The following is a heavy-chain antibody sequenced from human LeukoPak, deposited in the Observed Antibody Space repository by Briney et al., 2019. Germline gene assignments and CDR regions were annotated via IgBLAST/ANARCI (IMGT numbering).Heavy chain of an antibody. Sequence: PGGSLRLSCAASGFTFSSYWMHWVRQAPGKGLVWVSRINSDGSSTSYADSVKGRFTISRDNAKNTLYLQMNSLRAEDTAVYYCARVSYGSGSSQTRWATDNGFDPWGQGTLVTVSS. CDR3: ARVSYGSGSSQTRWATDNGFDP. V-gene: IGHV3-74*01. CDR2: INSDGSST. D-gene: IGHD3-10*01. J-gene: IGHJ5*02. CDR1: GFTFSSYW.